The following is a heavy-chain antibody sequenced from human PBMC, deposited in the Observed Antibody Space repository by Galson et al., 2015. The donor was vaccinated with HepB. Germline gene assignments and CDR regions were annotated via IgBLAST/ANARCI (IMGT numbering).Heavy chain of an antibody. CDR2: IIPILGIA. D-gene: IGHD3-10*01. Sequence: SVKVSCKASGGTFSSYTISWVRQAPGQGLEWMGRIIPILGIANYAQKFQGRVTITADKSTSTAYMELSSLRSEDTAVYYCARGMVRGVLFDYWPGNPGHRLL. CDR1: GGTFSSYT. V-gene: IGHV1-69*02. CDR3: ARGMVRGVLFDY. J-gene: IGHJ4*02.